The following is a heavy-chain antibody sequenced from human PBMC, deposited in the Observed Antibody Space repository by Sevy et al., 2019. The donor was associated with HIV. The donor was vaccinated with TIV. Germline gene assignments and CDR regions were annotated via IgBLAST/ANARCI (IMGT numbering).Heavy chain of an antibody. Sequence: GGSLRLSCAASGFTFNTHAMHWVRQAPGKGLEWVANINEDGSTKYYLDSVKGRFTISRDNAENSAFLQMNSLRVEDTAVYYCVRALLKADSLWGQGTLVTVSS. J-gene: IGHJ4*02. CDR2: INEDGSTK. D-gene: IGHD1-26*01. CDR3: VRALLKADSL. V-gene: IGHV3-7*01. CDR1: GFTFNTHA.